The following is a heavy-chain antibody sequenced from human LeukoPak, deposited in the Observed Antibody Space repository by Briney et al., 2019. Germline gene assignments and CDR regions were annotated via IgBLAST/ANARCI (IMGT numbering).Heavy chain of an antibody. J-gene: IGHJ4*02. Sequence: PGGSLRLSCAASGFTFSNYAMSWVRQAPGKGLEWVSGISGSGGDTYYADSVKGRFTIFRDNSKNTLYLQMNSLRAEDTALYYCAKNLPGSGWSSHYWGQGTLVTVSS. V-gene: IGHV3-23*01. CDR2: ISGSGGDT. CDR3: AKNLPGSGWSSHY. CDR1: GFTFSNYA. D-gene: IGHD6-19*01.